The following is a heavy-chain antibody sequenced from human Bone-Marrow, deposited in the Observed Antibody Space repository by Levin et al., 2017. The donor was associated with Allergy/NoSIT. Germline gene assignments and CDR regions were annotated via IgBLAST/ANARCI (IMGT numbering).Heavy chain of an antibody. D-gene: IGHD2-2*01. Sequence: GGSLRLSCAASGFTFSSYSMNWVRQAPGKGLEWVSYISSSSSTIYYADSVKGRFTISRDNAKNSLYLQMNSLRAEGTAVYYCAGLYHCSSTSCYVRYYCYYMDVWGKGTTVTVSS. J-gene: IGHJ6*03. CDR2: ISSSSSTI. V-gene: IGHV3-48*01. CDR3: AGLYHCSSTSCYVRYYCYYMDV. CDR1: GFTFSSYS.